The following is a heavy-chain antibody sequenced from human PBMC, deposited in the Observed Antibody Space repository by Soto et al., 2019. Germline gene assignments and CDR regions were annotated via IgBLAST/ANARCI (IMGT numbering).Heavy chain of an antibody. J-gene: IGHJ6*02. V-gene: IGHV4-4*07. CDR1: GDSVSSYY. Sequence: PSETLSLTCTVSGDSVSSYYWSWIRQPAGRGLEWIGRIYISGSTDYNPSLKGRVSMSVDRSKNQFSLKLTSVTAADTAVYYCVRACSGGGCYSDYGMDVWGLGTTVTVSS. D-gene: IGHD2-15*01. CDR3: VRACSGGGCYSDYGMDV. CDR2: IYISGST.